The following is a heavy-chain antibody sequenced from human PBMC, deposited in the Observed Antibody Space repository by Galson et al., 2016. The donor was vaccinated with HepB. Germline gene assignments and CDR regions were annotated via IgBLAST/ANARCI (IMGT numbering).Heavy chain of an antibody. CDR2: IYHSGST. D-gene: IGHD4/OR15-4a*01. Sequence: TLSLTCTVSGVSITSGGYYWSWIRQHPGKGLEWIGYIYHSGSTYYNSSLKSRVSISVDTSKNQFSQKLNSLTAADTAVYFCARGGRKGLWGYYFDFWGQGTLVTVSS. J-gene: IGHJ4*02. CDR1: GVSITSGGYY. CDR3: ARGGRKGLWGYYFDF. V-gene: IGHV4-31*03.